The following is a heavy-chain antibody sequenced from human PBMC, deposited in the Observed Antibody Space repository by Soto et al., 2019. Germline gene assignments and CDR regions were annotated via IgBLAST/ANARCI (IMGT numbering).Heavy chain of an antibody. J-gene: IGHJ4*02. Sequence: SETLSLTCAVYGGSFSGYYWSWIRQPPGKGLEWIGEINHSGSTNYNPPLKSRVTISVDTSKNQFSLKLSSVTAADAAVYYCARGDYRGHFDYWGQGTLVTVSS. CDR2: INHSGST. CDR3: ARGDYRGHFDY. D-gene: IGHD4-4*01. V-gene: IGHV4-34*01. CDR1: GGSFSGYY.